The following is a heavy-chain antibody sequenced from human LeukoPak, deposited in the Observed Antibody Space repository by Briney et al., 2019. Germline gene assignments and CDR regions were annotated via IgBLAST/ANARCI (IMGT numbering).Heavy chain of an antibody. V-gene: IGHV5-51*01. D-gene: IGHD3-9*01. J-gene: IGHJ3*02. CDR3: ARHPRYFDWLLSAGDAFDI. CDR1: GYSFTNYW. Sequence: GESLKISCKGSGYSFTNYWIGWVRQMPGKGLEWMGIIYPGDSDTRYSPSFQGQVTISADKSISTAYLQWSSLKASDTAMYYCARHPRYFDWLLSAGDAFDIWGQGTMVTVSS. CDR2: IYPGDSDT.